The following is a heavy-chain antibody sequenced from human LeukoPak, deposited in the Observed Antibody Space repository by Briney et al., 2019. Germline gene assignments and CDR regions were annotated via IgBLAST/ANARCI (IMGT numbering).Heavy chain of an antibody. D-gene: IGHD3-10*01. CDR1: GGSISSYY. Sequence: PSETLSLTCTVSGGSISSYYWSWIRQPPGKGLERIGYIYYSGSTNYNPSLKSRVTISVDTSKNQFSLKLGSVTAADTAVYYCARDKHEYYYGSGSYYRYGMDVWGQGTTVTVSS. J-gene: IGHJ6*02. CDR3: ARDKHEYYYGSGSYYRYGMDV. V-gene: IGHV4-59*01. CDR2: IYYSGST.